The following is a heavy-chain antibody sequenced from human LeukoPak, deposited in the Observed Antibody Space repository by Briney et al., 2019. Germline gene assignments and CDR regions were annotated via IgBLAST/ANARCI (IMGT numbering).Heavy chain of an antibody. D-gene: IGHD6-19*01. J-gene: IGHJ6*02. CDR2: IYNDGSNK. V-gene: IGHV3-30*12. Sequence: PGRSLRLSCAASGFTFSSYSMHWVRQASGKGLEWVAVIYNDGSNKYYAASVKGRFTVSRDNSKNTLYLQINSLRAEDTAVYYCARERVTGTSYYYYYGMDVWGQGTTVTVSS. CDR3: ARERVTGTSYYYYYGMDV. CDR1: GFTFSSYS.